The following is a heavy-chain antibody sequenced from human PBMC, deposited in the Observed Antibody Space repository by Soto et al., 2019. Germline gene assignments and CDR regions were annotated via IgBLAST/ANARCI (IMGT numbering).Heavy chain of an antibody. Sequence: EVQLVESGGGLVQPGGSLRLSCAASGFTFSSYSMNWARQAPGKGLEWISYISSSSRTIYYPDSVKGRFTISRDNAKNSLYMEMTSLSAEDTAVYYCARDKGRSPLDYWGQGTLVTVSS. V-gene: IGHV3-48*01. CDR2: ISSSSRTI. CDR1: GFTFSSYS. J-gene: IGHJ4*02. CDR3: ARDKGRSPLDY. D-gene: IGHD2-15*01.